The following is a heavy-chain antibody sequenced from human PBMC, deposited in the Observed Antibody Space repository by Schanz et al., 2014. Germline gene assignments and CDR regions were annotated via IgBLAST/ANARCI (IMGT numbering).Heavy chain of an antibody. J-gene: IGHJ3*01. CDR2: IKSKVDGGTT. CDR3: STHLPAVDYDAIGL. D-gene: IGHD2-15*01. CDR1: GFIFDDYG. V-gene: IGHV3-15*01. Sequence: EVQLLESGGGLVQPGGSLRLSCAASGFIFDDYGMSWVRQVPGKGLEWVGRIKSKVDGGTTDNAAPVQGRFTISRDDSKKTLHLQMNSLKTEATAVYYCSTHLPAVDYDAIGLWGQATMVTTSS.